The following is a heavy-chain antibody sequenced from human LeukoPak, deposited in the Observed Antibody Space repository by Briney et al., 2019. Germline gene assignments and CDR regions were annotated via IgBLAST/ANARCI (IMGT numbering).Heavy chain of an antibody. V-gene: IGHV3-30*02. D-gene: IGHD6-13*01. J-gene: IGHJ4*02. CDR1: GFTFSYFG. CDR3: ASGQQLGFDY. Sequence: SGGSLRLSCVASGFTFSYFGMHWVRQAPGKGLEWVAFIRYDGSNEYYAESVKGRFTISRDNAKNSLYLQMNSLRAEDTAVYYCASGQQLGFDYWGQGTLVTVSS. CDR2: IRYDGSNE.